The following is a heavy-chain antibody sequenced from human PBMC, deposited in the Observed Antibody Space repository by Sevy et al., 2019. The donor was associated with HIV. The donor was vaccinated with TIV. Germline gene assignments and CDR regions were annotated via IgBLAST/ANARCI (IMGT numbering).Heavy chain of an antibody. CDR1: GFTFSSYA. D-gene: IGHD2-15*01. Sequence: GESLKISCAASGFTFSSYAMNWVRQAPGKGLEWVSSINAISSNIYYADSVKGRFTISRDNAENSLYLQMNSVRAEDTAVHYCARDLFSGGNAVYGYWGQGTLVTVSS. CDR2: INAISSNI. J-gene: IGHJ4*02. V-gene: IGHV3-21*01. CDR3: ARDLFSGGNAVYGY.